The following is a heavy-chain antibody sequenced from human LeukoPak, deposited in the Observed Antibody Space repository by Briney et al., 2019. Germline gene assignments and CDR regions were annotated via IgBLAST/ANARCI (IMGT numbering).Heavy chain of an antibody. J-gene: IGHJ6*04. CDR3: VKDRGLVSAADAYYYYGMDV. Sequence: GGSLRLSCSASGFTFSSYAMHWVRQAPGKGLEYVSAISSNGGSTYYADSVKGPFTISRDNSKNTLYLQMSSLRAEDTAVYYCVKDRGLVSAADAYYYYGMDVWGKGTTVTVSS. V-gene: IGHV3-64D*06. CDR2: ISSNGGST. D-gene: IGHD2-2*01. CDR1: GFTFSSYA.